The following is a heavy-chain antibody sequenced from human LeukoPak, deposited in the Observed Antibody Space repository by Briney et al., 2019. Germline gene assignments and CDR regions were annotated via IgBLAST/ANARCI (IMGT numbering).Heavy chain of an antibody. Sequence: PGGSLRLSCAASGFTFTSYGIHWARQAPGKGLEWVSAISGSGGATHYADSVKGRFTISRDNSKNTVYLQLNSLRAEDTAVYYCAKLLRAGRLLTISLDSWGQGTLVTVSS. CDR1: GFTFTSYG. V-gene: IGHV3-23*01. CDR2: ISGSGGAT. D-gene: IGHD3-10*01. CDR3: AKLLRAGRLLTISLDS. J-gene: IGHJ4*02.